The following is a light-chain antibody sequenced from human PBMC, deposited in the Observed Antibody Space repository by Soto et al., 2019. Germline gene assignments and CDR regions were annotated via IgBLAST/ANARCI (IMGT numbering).Light chain of an antibody. J-gene: IGLJ3*02. V-gene: IGLV1-51*01. CDR3: GTWDSSLSSWV. Sequence: QAVVTQPSSVSAAPGQKVTISCSGSSSNIGNNYVSWYQQLPGTAPKLLIYDNDKRPSGIPDRFSASKSGTSATLGITGLQTGDEADYYCGTWDSSLSSWVFGGGTKVTVL. CDR2: DND. CDR1: SSNIGNNY.